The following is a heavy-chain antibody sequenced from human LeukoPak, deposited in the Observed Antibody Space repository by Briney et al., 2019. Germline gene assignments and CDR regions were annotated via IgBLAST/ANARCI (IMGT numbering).Heavy chain of an antibody. V-gene: IGHV4-59*01. Sequence: SETLSLTCTVSGGSISSYYWSWIRQPPGKGLEWIGYIYYSGATSYNPSLNSRVTVSVDTSKDQLSLKLNSVTAADTAVYYCAREYSAFEIWGPGTMVTVSS. CDR1: GGSISSYY. CDR2: IYYSGAT. J-gene: IGHJ3*02. CDR3: AREYSAFEI. D-gene: IGHD1-1*01.